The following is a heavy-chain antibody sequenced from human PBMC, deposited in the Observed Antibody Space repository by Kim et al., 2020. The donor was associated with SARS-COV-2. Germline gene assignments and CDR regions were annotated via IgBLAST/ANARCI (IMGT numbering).Heavy chain of an antibody. J-gene: IGHJ4*02. Sequence: SETLSLTCTVSGGSISSSSYYWGWIRQPPWKGLVWLGSIYYSVSTYYNSSLKSRVTISVDTSNNQFSLKLISVTAADTAVYYCARNLYGSVSYYFDYWFQGTLVTVSS. CDR2: IYYSVST. D-gene: IGHD3-10*01. V-gene: IGHV4-39*01. CDR1: GGSISSSSYY. CDR3: ARNLYGSVSYYFDY.